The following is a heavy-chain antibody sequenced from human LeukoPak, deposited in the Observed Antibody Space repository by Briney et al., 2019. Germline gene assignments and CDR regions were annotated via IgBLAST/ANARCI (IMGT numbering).Heavy chain of an antibody. V-gene: IGHV1-2*02. CDR1: GYTFTGYY. D-gene: IGHD3-3*01. CDR3: ARGRDGVVILSYYMDV. CDR2: INPNSGGT. Sequence: ASVKVSCKASGYTFTGYYMHWVRQAPGQGLEWMGWINPNSGGTNYAQKFQGRVTITRNTSISTAYMELSSLRSEDTAVYYCARGRDGVVILSYYMDVWGKGTTVTVSS. J-gene: IGHJ6*03.